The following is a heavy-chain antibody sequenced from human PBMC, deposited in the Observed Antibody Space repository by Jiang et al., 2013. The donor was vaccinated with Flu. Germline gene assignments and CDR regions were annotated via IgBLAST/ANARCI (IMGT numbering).Heavy chain of an antibody. V-gene: IGHV6-1*01. CDR2: TYYRSKWYN. CDR3: ARGYYDILTGYYTGHNWFDP. CDR1: GDSVSSNSAA. Sequence: AISGDSVSSNSAAWNWIRQSPSRGLEWLGRTYYRSKWYNDYAVSVKSRITINPDTSKNQFSLQLNSVTPEDTAVYYCARGYYDILTGYYTGHNWFDPWGQGTLVTVSS. D-gene: IGHD3-9*01. J-gene: IGHJ5*02.